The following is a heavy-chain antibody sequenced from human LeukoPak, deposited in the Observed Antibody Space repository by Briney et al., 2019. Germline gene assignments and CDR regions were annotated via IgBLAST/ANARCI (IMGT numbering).Heavy chain of an antibody. D-gene: IGHD1-26*01. J-gene: IGHJ4*02. CDR3: AKLVNRGASDY. CDR2: ISGTDGRT. V-gene: IGHV3-23*01. Sequence: GGSLRLSCAASGFTFSIYAMSWVRQAPGKGLEWVSVISGTDGRTYYADSVKGRFTISRDNSKNTLYLQMNSLRADDTAVYYCAKLVNRGASDYWGQGTLVTVSS. CDR1: GFTFSIYA.